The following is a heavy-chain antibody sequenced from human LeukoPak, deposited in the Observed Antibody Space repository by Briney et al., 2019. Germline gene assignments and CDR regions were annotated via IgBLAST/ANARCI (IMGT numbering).Heavy chain of an antibody. Sequence: KSSETLSLTCAFYGTSISGHYWSWIRQPPRKELDRIGEINHSGSTNYNPSLKVRVSISVDTYKNQFSLRLSSVTAADTAVYYCASFPGTSRFQYWGQGTLVTVSS. CDR1: GTSISGHY. D-gene: IGHD1-26*01. CDR3: ASFPGTSRFQY. CDR2: INHSGST. V-gene: IGHV4-34*01. J-gene: IGHJ1*01.